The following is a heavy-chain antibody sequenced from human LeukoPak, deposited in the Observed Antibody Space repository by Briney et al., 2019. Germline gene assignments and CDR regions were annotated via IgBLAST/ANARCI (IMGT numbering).Heavy chain of an antibody. CDR3: ARFFAAGAFDY. Sequence: PSETQSLTCAVSGYSISSGYYWGWIRQPPGKGLEWIGSIYHSGSTYYNPSLKSRVTISVDTSKNQFSLKLSSVTAADTAVYYCARFFAAGAFDYWGQGTLVTVSS. CDR1: GYSISSGYY. CDR2: IYHSGST. D-gene: IGHD6-19*01. V-gene: IGHV4-38-2*01. J-gene: IGHJ4*02.